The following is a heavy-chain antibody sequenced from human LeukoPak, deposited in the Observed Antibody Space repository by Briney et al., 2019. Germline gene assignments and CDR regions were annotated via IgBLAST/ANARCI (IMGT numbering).Heavy chain of an antibody. D-gene: IGHD3-10*01. CDR1: GFTFSSYG. CDR2: IWYDGSNK. V-gene: IGHV3-33*06. CDR3: AKRFGAAGYYFDY. J-gene: IGHJ4*02. Sequence: GRSLRLSCAASGFTFSSYGMHWVRQAPGKGLEWVAVIWYDGSNKYYADSVKGRFTISRDNSKNTLYLQMNSLRAEDTAVYYCAKRFGAAGYYFDYWGQGTLVTVSS.